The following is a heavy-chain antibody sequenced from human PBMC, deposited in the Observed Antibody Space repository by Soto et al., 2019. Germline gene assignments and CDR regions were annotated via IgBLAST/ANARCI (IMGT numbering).Heavy chain of an antibody. CDR1: GFTFSSYG. CDR3: ARDSCSGGSCLDY. D-gene: IGHD2-15*01. J-gene: IGHJ4*02. Sequence: SLRLSCAASGFTFSSYGMHWVRQAPGKGLEWVAVIWYDGSNKYYADSVKGRFTISRDNSKNTLYLQMNSLRAEDTAVYYCARDSCSGGSCLDYWGQGTLVTVSS. CDR2: IWYDGSNK. V-gene: IGHV3-33*01.